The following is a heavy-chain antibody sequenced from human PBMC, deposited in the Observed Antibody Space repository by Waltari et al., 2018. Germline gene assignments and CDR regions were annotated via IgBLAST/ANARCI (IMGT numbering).Heavy chain of an antibody. CDR3: AKHQGSAGTRMSDY. V-gene: IGHV3-23*01. J-gene: IGHJ4*02. D-gene: IGHD6-13*01. Sequence: EVQLLESGGGLVQPGGSLRLSCTAPGFTFSSSAMSWVRQAPGKGLEWVSAISGSGVSTYYADSVKGRFTISRDNSKNTLYLQMNSLRAEDTAVYYCAKHQGSAGTRMSDYWGQGTLVTVSS. CDR2: ISGSGVST. CDR1: GFTFSSSA.